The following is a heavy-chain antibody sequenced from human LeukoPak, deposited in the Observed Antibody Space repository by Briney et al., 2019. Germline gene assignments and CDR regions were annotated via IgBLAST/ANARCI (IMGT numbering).Heavy chain of an antibody. Sequence: GGSLRLSCAASGFTSSSYWMHWVRQAPGKGLVWVSNINGDGSITRHADSVKGRFTISRDNAKNTLYLQMNSLRAEDTAVYYCARDRGYSGYDHWGQGTLVTVSS. CDR2: INGDGSIT. V-gene: IGHV3-74*01. J-gene: IGHJ5*02. CDR1: GFTSSSYW. D-gene: IGHD5-12*01. CDR3: ARDRGYSGYDH.